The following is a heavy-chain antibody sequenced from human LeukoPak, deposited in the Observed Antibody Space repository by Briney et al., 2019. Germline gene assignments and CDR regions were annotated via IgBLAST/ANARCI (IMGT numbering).Heavy chain of an antibody. CDR1: GFTFSSYT. CDR2: ISSSSSTI. D-gene: IGHD2-2*01. Sequence: GGSVSLSCAASGFTFSSYTMNWVRQAPGKGLEWVSYISSSSSTIYYADSVKGRFTISRDNAKNTLYLQMNSLGAEDTAVYYCTTVLTSNRYNLCYYWGQGTLVTVSS. CDR3: TTVLTSNRYNLCYY. J-gene: IGHJ4*02. V-gene: IGHV3-48*04.